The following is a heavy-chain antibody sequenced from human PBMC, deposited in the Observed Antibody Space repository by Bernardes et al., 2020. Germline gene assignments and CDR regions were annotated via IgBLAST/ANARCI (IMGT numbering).Heavy chain of an antibody. CDR3: ARGLNYYGSGSPGR. CDR2: INHSGST. Sequence: SETLSLTCAVYGGSFSGSYWSWIRQPPGPGLEWIGEINHSGSTNYNPSLKSRVTISVDTSKNQFSLKLSSVTAADTAVYYCARGLNYYGSGSPGRWGQGTLVTGSA. CDR1: GGSFSGSY. D-gene: IGHD3-10*01. V-gene: IGHV4-34*01. J-gene: IGHJ4*02.